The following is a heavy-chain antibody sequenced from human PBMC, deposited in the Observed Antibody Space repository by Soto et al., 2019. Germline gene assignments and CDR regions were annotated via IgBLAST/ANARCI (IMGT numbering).Heavy chain of an antibody. CDR3: ARHSLALRKNNWFDP. CDR1: GDSTISSGFY. J-gene: IGHJ5*02. Sequence: SETLSLTCTVSGDSTISSGFYWGWVRQPPGKGLEWIGSIFYLGSSYYNPSLKSRVTMSVDTSKNQFSLRLRSVTAADTALYFCARHSLALRKNNWFDPWGQGIMVTVS. CDR2: IFYLGSS. D-gene: IGHD3-3*02. V-gene: IGHV4-39*01.